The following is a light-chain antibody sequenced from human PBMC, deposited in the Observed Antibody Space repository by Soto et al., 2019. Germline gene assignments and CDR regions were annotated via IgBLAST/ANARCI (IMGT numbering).Light chain of an antibody. CDR2: ANN. J-gene: IGLJ2*01. CDR3: TAWDDNLSAVV. CDR1: SSNIGSNS. Sequence: QSVLTQPPSASGTPGQRVTISCSGSSSNIGSNSVNWYQQLPGTAPKVVIYANNQRPSGVPDRFSGSKSGTSASLAISGLRSEDEGYYYCTAWDDNLSAVVFGGGTKLTVL. V-gene: IGLV1-47*02.